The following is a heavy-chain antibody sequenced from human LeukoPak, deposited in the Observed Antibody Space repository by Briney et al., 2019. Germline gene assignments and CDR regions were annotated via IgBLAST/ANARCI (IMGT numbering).Heavy chain of an antibody. Sequence: GGSLRLSCAASGFTFSSYAMSWVRQAPGKGLEWVSGISGSGGNTYYADSLKGRCTISRDNSKSTLFLRLNSLRVEDTAVFYCAKERRGDGDYLTAFDIWGQGTLVTVSS. CDR1: GFTFSSYA. CDR2: ISGSGGNT. J-gene: IGHJ3*02. CDR3: AKERRGDGDYLTAFDI. V-gene: IGHV3-23*01. D-gene: IGHD4-17*01.